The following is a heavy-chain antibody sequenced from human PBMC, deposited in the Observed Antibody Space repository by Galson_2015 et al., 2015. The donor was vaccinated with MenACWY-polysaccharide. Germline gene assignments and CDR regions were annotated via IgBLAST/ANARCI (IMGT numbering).Heavy chain of an antibody. J-gene: IGHJ6*02. Sequence: SLRLSCAASGFTFNNYWMSWVRQAPGKEPEWVANIRQDGSEMYYVDSVKGRFTISRDNAKDSLFLQMNSLRAEDTAVYYCARGSYGNGYGMDVWGQGTTVTVSS. CDR2: IRQDGSEM. CDR1: GFTFNNYW. CDR3: ARGSYGNGYGMDV. D-gene: IGHD1-26*01. V-gene: IGHV3-7*01.